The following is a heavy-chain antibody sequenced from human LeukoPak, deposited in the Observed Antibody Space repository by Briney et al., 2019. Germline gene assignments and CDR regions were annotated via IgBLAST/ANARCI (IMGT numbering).Heavy chain of an antibody. CDR3: ARDIGNRAFDY. V-gene: IGHV1-69*05. CDR2: IIPIFGTA. J-gene: IGHJ4*02. CDR1: GGTFSSYA. D-gene: IGHD1/OR15-1a*01. Sequence: GASVKVSCKASGGTFSSYAISWVRQAPGQGLEWMGGIIPIFGTANYAQKFQGRVTITTDESTSTTYMELSSLRAEDTAVYYCARDIGNRAFDYWGQGTLVTVSS.